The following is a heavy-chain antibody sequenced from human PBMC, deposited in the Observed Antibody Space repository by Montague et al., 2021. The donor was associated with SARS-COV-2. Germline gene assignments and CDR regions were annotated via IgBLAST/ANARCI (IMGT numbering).Heavy chain of an antibody. Sequence: SETLFLTCTFSGASRSTKTYYWGWIRQPPGKGLEWIGSISYSATSYSNPSLKSRVTMSVDTSRNQLSLNLSSVTVADTAVYYCARLGITLGGVIVIRYYFDFWGQGTLVTVSS. CDR1: GASRSTKTYY. V-gene: IGHV4-39*01. J-gene: IGHJ4*02. CDR3: ARLGITLGGVIVIRYYFDF. CDR2: ISYSATS. D-gene: IGHD3-16*02.